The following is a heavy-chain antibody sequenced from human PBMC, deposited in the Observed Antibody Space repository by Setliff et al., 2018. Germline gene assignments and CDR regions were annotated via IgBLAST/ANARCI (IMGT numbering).Heavy chain of an antibody. Sequence: ASVKVSCKASGYAFTGYYVHWVRQAPGRGLEWMGWINPNSGGTNYAQRFQGRVTMTRGTSISTAYMELSRLRSDDTAVYYCARSPLPPPGPGYYYDNSYYYYMDVWGKGTTVTVSS. CDR1: GYAFTGYY. CDR3: ARSPLPPPGPGYYYDNSYYYYMDV. J-gene: IGHJ6*03. V-gene: IGHV1-2*02. CDR2: INPNSGGT. D-gene: IGHD3-22*01.